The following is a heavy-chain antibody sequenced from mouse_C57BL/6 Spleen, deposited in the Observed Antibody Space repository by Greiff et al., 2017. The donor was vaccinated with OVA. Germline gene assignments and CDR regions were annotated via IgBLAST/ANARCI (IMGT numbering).Heavy chain of an antibody. D-gene: IGHD2-3*01. CDR2: IDPSDSET. Sequence: QVQLQQPGAELVRPGSSVKLSCKASGYTFTSYWMHWVKQRPIQGLEWIGNIDPSDSETHYNQKFKDKATLTVDKSSSTAYMQLSSLTSEDSAVYYCARGGYSSYWYFDVWGTGTTVTVSS. CDR1: GYTFTSYW. J-gene: IGHJ1*03. V-gene: IGHV1-52*01. CDR3: ARGGYSSYWYFDV.